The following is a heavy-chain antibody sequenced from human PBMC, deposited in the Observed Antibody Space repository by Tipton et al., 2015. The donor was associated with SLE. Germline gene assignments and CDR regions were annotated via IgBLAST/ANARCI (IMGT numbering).Heavy chain of an antibody. CDR1: GGSISSSSYY. J-gene: IGHJ5*02. Sequence: TLSLTCTVSGGSISSSSYYWGWIRQPPGKGLEWIGSIYYSGSTYYNPSLKSRVTISVDTSKNQFSLKLTSVTAADTAVYYCARDDSGGWYGWLDPWGQGTLVTVSS. D-gene: IGHD6-19*01. CDR3: ARDDSGGWYGWLDP. V-gene: IGHV4-39*07. CDR2: IYYSGST.